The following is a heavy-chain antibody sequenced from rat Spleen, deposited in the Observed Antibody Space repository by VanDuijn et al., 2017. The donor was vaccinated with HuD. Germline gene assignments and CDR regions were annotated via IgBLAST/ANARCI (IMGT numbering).Heavy chain of an antibody. J-gene: IGHJ3*01. Sequence: EVQLVESGGGLVQPGRSLKLSCAASGFTFSDSDMAWVRQPPTRGLEWIASISSGGSNTYYRDSVKGRFTISRDDAKSTQYIQMDSLRSEDTATYYCARHGGLRNWFAYWGQGSLVTVSS. CDR2: ISSGGSNT. D-gene: IGHD1-11*01. CDR1: GFTFSDSD. CDR3: ARHGGLRNWFAY. V-gene: IGHV5S13*01.